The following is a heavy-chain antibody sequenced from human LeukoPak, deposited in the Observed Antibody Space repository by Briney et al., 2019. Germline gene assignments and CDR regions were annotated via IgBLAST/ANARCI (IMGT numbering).Heavy chain of an antibody. CDR1: WGTFSSYA. Sequence: SGEVFCKGSWGTFSSYAISLVGQGPGQGVGGVGGVIPIFGTANYAQKFQGRVTITTDESTSTAYMELSSPRSEDTAVYYCARAPRGTIFGGLGAFDIWGQGTMVTVSS. J-gene: IGHJ3*02. V-gene: IGHV1-69*05. D-gene: IGHD3-3*01. CDR3: ARAPRGTIFGGLGAFDI. CDR2: VIPIFGTA.